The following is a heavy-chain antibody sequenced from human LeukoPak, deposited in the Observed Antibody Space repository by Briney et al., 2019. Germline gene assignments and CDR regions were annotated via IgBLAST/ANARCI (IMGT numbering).Heavy chain of an antibody. D-gene: IGHD3-22*01. J-gene: IGHJ4*02. CDR3: ARGNYYYDSSGYYPVPDY. CDR2: INAGNGNT. Sequence: ASVKVSCKASGYTFTSYAMHWVRQAPGQRLEWMGWINAGNGNTKYSQKFQDRVTITRDTSASTAYMELSSLGSEDTAVYYCARGNYYYDSSGYYPVPDYWGQGTLVTVSS. CDR1: GYTFTSYA. V-gene: IGHV1-3*01.